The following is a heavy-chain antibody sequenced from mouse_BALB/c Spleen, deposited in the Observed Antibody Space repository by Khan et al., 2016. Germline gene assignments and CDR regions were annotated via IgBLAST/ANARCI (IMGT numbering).Heavy chain of an antibody. CDR3: ANSRLCCDY. CDR1: GYTFSSYW. D-gene: IGHD6-1*01. V-gene: IGHV1-9*01. J-gene: IGHJ2*01. CDR2: ILPGSDST. Sequence: QVQLQQSGAELMKPGASVKISCKATGYTFSSYWIEWVKQRPGHGLEWIGEILPGSDSTNYDEKFKGKATFTADTSSNTAYMQLSSLTSEDSAGYYCANSRLCCDYWGQSTTLTVSS.